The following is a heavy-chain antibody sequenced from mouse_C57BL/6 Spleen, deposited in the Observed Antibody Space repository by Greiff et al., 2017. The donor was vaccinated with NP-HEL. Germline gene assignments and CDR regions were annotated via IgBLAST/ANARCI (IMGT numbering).Heavy chain of an antibody. V-gene: IGHV1-62-3*01. D-gene: IGHD2-5*01. CDR1: GYTFTSYW. Sequence: VQLKQPGAELVTPGASVQLSCKASGYTFTSYWMHWVKQRPGRGLEWIGRIDPNSGGTKYNEKFKSKATLTVDKPSSTAYMQLSSLTSEDSAVYYRAREGSNYPYAMDYWGQGTSVTGSS. J-gene: IGHJ4*01. CDR3: AREGSNYPYAMDY. CDR2: IDPNSGGT.